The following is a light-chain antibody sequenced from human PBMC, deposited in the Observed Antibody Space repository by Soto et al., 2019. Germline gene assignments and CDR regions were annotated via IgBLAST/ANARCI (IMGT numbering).Light chain of an antibody. Sequence: ETVLTQSPATLSLSRGERATLSCRASQSVSSYLAWYQQKPGQAPRLLIYDASNRATGIPARFSGSGSGTDFTLTISSLEPEDFAVYYCQQRSSWSWTFGQGTKVEIK. CDR2: DAS. CDR3: QQRSSWSWT. V-gene: IGKV3-11*01. CDR1: QSVSSY. J-gene: IGKJ1*01.